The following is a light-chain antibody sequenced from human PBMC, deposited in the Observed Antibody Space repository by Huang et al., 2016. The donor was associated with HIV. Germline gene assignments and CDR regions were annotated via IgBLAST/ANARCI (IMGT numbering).Light chain of an antibody. CDR2: VAS. V-gene: IGKV3-20*01. Sequence: EIVLTQSPGTLSLSPGERATLSCRASQSVSRSYLGWYQQKAGQAPRLLIYVASSRAPGIPDRFSGSGSGTDFTLTISRREPEDFAIYYCQQYESSPWTFGQGTKVEMK. J-gene: IGKJ1*01. CDR1: QSVSRSY. CDR3: QQYESSPWT.